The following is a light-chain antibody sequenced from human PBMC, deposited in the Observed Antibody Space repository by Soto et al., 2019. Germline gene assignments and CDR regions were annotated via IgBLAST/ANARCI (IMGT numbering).Light chain of an antibody. J-gene: IGKJ1*01. V-gene: IGKV3-11*01. CDR2: QTP. CDR1: QYINTR. Sequence: EIVLTQSPATLSSFPGDRVTLSCGASQYINTRLAWYQHRPGQAPRLLIYQTPIRAAGIPARFRASGSGTDFTLTISGVQPEDFALYYCHQRQSWPRTFGQGTKVDIK. CDR3: HQRQSWPRT.